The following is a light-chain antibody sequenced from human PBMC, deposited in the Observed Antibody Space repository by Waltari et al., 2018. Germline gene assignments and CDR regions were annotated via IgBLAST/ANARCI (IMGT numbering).Light chain of an antibody. J-gene: IGKJ4*01. CDR1: KRVTGY. V-gene: IGKV3-15*01. CDR2: SAP. Sequence: ELVMTQSPATLSASPGERAILPCRASKRVTGYLAWYHQKHGQAPSPLIYSAPTRVTGIPARFSGSGSGTDFTLTISSLQSEDFAVYHCQQYNDWLAPTFGGGTKVEI. CDR3: QQYNDWLAPT.